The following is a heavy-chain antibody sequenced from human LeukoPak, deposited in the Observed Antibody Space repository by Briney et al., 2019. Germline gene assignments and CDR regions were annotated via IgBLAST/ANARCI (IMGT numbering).Heavy chain of an antibody. Sequence: PSQTLSLTCTVSGGSISSGSYYWSWIRQPAGKGLEWIGRIYTSGSTNYNPSLKSRVTISVDTSKNQFFLKLSPVTAADTAVYYCAREGGTTVTTLDYYYYYGMDVWGQGTTVTVSS. V-gene: IGHV4-61*02. D-gene: IGHD4-17*01. CDR3: AREGGTTVTTLDYYYYYGMDV. CDR1: GGSISSGSYY. CDR2: IYTSGST. J-gene: IGHJ6*02.